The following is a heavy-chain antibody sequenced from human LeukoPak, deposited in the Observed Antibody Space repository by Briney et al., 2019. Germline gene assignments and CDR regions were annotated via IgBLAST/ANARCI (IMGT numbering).Heavy chain of an antibody. J-gene: IGHJ1*01. CDR1: GYTFIAYY. Sequence: ASVKVSCKASGYTFIAYYMFWVRQAPGQGLEWMGWINPNSGATGHAQKFQGRVTMTRDTSISTSYMEVTGLRSDDTAVYFCARDGYCRGSSCPFQHWGQGTIVTVSS. CDR2: INPNSGAT. CDR3: ARDGYCRGSSCPFQH. V-gene: IGHV1-2*02. D-gene: IGHD2-2*03.